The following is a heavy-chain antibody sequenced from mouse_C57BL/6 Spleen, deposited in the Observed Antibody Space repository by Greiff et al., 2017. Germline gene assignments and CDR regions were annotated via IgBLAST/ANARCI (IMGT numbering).Heavy chain of an antibody. CDR3: TRSGYYSNYGFAY. V-gene: IGHV1-15*01. D-gene: IGHD2-5*01. J-gene: IGHJ3*01. CDR1: GYTFTDYE. Sequence: QVQLQQSGAELVRPGASVTLSCKASGYTFTDYEMHWVKQTPVHGLEWIGAIDPETGGTAYNQKFKGKAILTADKSSSTAYMELRSLTSEDSAVYYCTRSGYYSNYGFAYWGQGTLVTVSA. CDR2: IDPETGGT.